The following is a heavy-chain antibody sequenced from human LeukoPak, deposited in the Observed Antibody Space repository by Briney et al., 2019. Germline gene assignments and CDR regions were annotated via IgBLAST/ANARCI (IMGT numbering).Heavy chain of an antibody. D-gene: IGHD3-22*01. Sequence: SETLSLTCAVYGGSFSGYYWSWIRQPPGKGLEWIGEINHSGSTNYNPSLKSRVTISVDTSKNQFSLKLSSVTAADTAVYYCASSYYDSSGYYYSFSVFDYWGQGTLVTVSS. CDR1: GGSFSGYY. CDR3: ASSYYDSSGYYYSFSVFDY. V-gene: IGHV4-34*01. J-gene: IGHJ4*02. CDR2: INHSGST.